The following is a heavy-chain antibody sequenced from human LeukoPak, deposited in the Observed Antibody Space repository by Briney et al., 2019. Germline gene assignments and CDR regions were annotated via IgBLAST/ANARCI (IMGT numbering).Heavy chain of an antibody. CDR1: GYTFTGYY. CDR3: ARGRGGYEPLNYYYYYYMDV. D-gene: IGHD5-12*01. J-gene: IGHJ6*03. Sequence: ASVKVSCKASGYTFTGYYMHWVRQAPGQGLEWMGWISAYNGNTNYAQKLQGRVTMTTDTSTSTAYMELRSLRSDDTAVYYCARGRGGYEPLNYYYYYYMDVWGKGTTVTISS. V-gene: IGHV1-18*04. CDR2: ISAYNGNT.